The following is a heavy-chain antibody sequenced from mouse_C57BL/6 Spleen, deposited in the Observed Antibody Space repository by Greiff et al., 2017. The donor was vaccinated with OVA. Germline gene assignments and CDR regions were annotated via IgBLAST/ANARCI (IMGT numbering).Heavy chain of an antibody. D-gene: IGHD2-1*01. CDR3: ASLLPFDY. V-gene: IGHV1-4*01. CDR1: GYTFTSYT. CDR2: INPSSGYT. Sequence: LEESGAELARPGASVKMSCKASGYTFTSYTMHWVKQRPGPGLEWIGYINPSSGYTKYNQKFKDKATLTADKSSSTAYMQLSSLTSEDSAVYYCASLLPFDYWGQGTTLTVSS. J-gene: IGHJ2*01.